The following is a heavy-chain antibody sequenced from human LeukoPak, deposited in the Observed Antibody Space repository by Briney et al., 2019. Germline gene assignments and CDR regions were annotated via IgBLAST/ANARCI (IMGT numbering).Heavy chain of an antibody. CDR3: ARDQLGNNY. V-gene: IGHV4-34*01. CDR2: INHSGTT. J-gene: IGHJ4*02. D-gene: IGHD1-1*01. CDR1: GGSFSNYY. Sequence: PSETLSRTCAGYGGSFSNYYWSWIRQPPGKGLEWIAEINHSGTTNYNPSLKSRVTISVDTSKNQFSLKLNSVTAADTAVYYCARDQLGNNYWGQGTLVTVSS.